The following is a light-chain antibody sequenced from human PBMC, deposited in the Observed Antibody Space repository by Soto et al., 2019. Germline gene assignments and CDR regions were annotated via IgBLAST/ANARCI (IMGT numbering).Light chain of an antibody. J-gene: IGKJ1*01. CDR2: DAS. CDR3: QQRSNWPTWT. CDR1: QSVSSY. Sequence: EVVMSQSPATLSVNPGERATLSCRASQSVSSYLAWYQQKPGQAPRLLIYDASNRATGIPARFSGSGSGTDFTLTISSLEPEDFAVYYCQQRSNWPTWTFGQGSKVAIK. V-gene: IGKV3-11*01.